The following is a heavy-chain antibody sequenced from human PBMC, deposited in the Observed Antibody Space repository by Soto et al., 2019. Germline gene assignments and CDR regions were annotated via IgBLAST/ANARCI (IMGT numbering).Heavy chain of an antibody. CDR1: GYTHTELS. D-gene: IGHD1-26*01. Sequence: GASVKVSCKVSGYTHTELSLHWVRQAPGKGLEWMGGFDPEDGETIYAQKFQGRVTMTEDTSTDTAYMELSSLRSEDTAVYYCATWGVGATNFDYWGQGTLVTVSS. V-gene: IGHV1-24*01. CDR3: ATWGVGATNFDY. CDR2: FDPEDGET. J-gene: IGHJ4*02.